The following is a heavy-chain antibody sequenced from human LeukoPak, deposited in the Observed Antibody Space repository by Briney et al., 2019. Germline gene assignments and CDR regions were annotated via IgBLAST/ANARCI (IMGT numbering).Heavy chain of an antibody. J-gene: IGHJ5*02. CDR1: GYTFTSYG. D-gene: IGHD2-15*01. CDR2: ISAYNGNT. V-gene: IGHV1-18*01. CDR3: ARGGPRHCSGGSCYTDWFDP. Sequence: GASVTVSCTASGYTFTSYGISWVRQAPGQGLEWMGWISAYNGNTNYAQKLQGRVTMTTDTSTSTAYMELRSLRSDDTAVYYCARGGPRHCSGGSCYTDWFDPWGQGTLVTVSS.